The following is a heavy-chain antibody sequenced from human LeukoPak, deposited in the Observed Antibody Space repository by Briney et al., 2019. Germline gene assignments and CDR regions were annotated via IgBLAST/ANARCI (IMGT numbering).Heavy chain of an antibody. CDR2: IYHSGST. D-gene: IGHD2-2*02. V-gene: IGHV4-39*07. J-gene: IGHJ5*02. CDR3: ARAGACSSTSCYNKGWFDP. CDR1: GGSISSSSYY. Sequence: SETLSLTCTVSGGSISSSSYYWGWIRQPPGKGLEWIGSIYHSGSTNYNPSLKSRVTISVDKSKNQFSLKLSSVTAADTAVYYCARAGACSSTSCYNKGWFDPWGQGTLVTVSS.